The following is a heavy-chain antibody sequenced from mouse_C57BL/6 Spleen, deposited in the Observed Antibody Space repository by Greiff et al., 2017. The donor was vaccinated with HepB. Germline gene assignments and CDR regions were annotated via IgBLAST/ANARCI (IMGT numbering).Heavy chain of an antibody. CDR1: GYSFTDYN. Sequence: VQLKQSGPELVKPGASVKISCKASGYSFTDYNMNWVKQSNGKSLEWIGVINPNYGTTSYNQKFKGKATLTVDQSSSTAYMQLNSLTSEDSAVYYGARGHYYGSSYRYFDVWGTGTTVTVSS. J-gene: IGHJ1*03. CDR2: INPNYGTT. D-gene: IGHD1-1*01. CDR3: ARGHYYGSSYRYFDV. V-gene: IGHV1-39*01.